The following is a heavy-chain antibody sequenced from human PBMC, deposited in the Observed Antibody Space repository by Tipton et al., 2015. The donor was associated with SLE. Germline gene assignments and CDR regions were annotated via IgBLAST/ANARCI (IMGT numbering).Heavy chain of an antibody. V-gene: IGHV4-39*01. J-gene: IGHJ4*02. D-gene: IGHD2-2*01. CDR3: ARLVPPAYQFDF. CDR2: IYHSGSP. CDR1: GASVSSSDYY. Sequence: LRLSCTVSGASVSSSDYYWGWIRQSPGKGLECIGTIYHSGSPHYNPSLKSRVTISVDTSKLQFSLNLSSVTAADTAVYYCARLVPPAYQFDFWGQGTLVTVSS.